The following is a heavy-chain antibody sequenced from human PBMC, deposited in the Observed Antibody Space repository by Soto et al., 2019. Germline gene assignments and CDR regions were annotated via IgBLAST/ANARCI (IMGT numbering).Heavy chain of an antibody. D-gene: IGHD6-13*01. CDR2: ISSSSSTI. Sequence: PGGSLRLSCAASGFTFSSYSMNWVRQAPGKGLEWVSYISSSSSTIYYADSVKGRFTISRDNAKNSLYLQMNSLRAEDTAVYYCTRDASRDSSARGWFDPWGPGTLVTVSS. CDR3: TRDASRDSSARGWFDP. J-gene: IGHJ5*02. CDR1: GFTFSSYS. V-gene: IGHV3-48*01.